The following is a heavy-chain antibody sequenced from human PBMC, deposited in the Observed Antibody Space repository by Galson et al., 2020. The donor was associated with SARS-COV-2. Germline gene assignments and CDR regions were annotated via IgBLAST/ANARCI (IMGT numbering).Heavy chain of an antibody. J-gene: IGHJ5*02. D-gene: IGHD2-21*01. CDR1: GFTFSDYG. V-gene: IGHV3-33*01. CDR3: ARDLALGEGSTIPFVGSWMDP. CDR2: MWNDGRET. Sequence: GGSLRLSCAASGFTFSDYGMQWVRQAPGKGLQWVAVMWNDGRETYYAESVKGRFTISKDNSKNTLYLQMNSLRAEDTAVYYCARDLALGEGSTIPFVGSWMDPWGQGTLVTVSS.